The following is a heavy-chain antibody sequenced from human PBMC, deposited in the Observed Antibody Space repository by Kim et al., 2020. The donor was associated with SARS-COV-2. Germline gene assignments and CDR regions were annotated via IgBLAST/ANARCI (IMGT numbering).Heavy chain of an antibody. CDR3: AGTAMVSDY. V-gene: IGHV4-39*01. CDR2: VSP. Sequence: VSPYYYPPLKSRVTIAVETSKNQFSRKLSSVTAADTAVYYCAGTAMVSDYWGQGTLVTVSS. D-gene: IGHD5-18*01. J-gene: IGHJ4*02.